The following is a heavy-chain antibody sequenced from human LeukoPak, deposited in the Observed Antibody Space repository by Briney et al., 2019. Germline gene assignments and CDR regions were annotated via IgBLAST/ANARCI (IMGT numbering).Heavy chain of an antibody. D-gene: IGHD6-6*01. J-gene: IGHJ4*02. V-gene: IGHV3-53*04. CDR1: GFTVSSNY. CDR3: ARGGEYSSSWVRYYFDY. CDR2: IYSGGST. Sequence: GGSLRLSCAASGFTVSSNYMSWVRQAPGKGLEWFSVIYSGGSTYYADSVKGRFTISRHNSKNTLYLQMNSLRAEDTAVYYCARGGEYSSSWVRYYFDYWGQGTLVTVSS.